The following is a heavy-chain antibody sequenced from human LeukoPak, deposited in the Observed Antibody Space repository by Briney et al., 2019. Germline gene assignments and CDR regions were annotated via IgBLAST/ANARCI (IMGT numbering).Heavy chain of an antibody. CDR3: AKGSLVGATTPFDY. J-gene: IGHJ4*02. V-gene: IGHV3-33*06. D-gene: IGHD1-26*01. CDR2: IWYDGSNK. Sequence: PGGSLRLSCAASGFTFSSYGMHWVRQAPGKGLEWVAVIWYDGSNKYYADSVKGRFTISRHNSKNTLYLQMNSLRAEDTAVYYCAKGSLVGATTPFDYWGQGTLVTVSS. CDR1: GFTFSSYG.